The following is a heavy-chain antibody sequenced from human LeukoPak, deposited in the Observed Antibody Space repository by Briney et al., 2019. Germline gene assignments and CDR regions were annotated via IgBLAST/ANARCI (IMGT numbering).Heavy chain of an antibody. J-gene: IGHJ4*02. CDR2: IYYSGST. V-gene: IGHV4-39*01. CDR3: ASNTNYYDRREAFDY. Sequence: SETLSLTCTVSGGSISSSSYYWGWIRQPPGKGLEWIGSIYYSGSTYYNPSLKSRVTISVDTSKNQFSLKLSSVTAADTAVYYCASNTNYYDRREAFDYWGQGTLVTVSS. CDR1: GGSISSSSYY. D-gene: IGHD3-22*01.